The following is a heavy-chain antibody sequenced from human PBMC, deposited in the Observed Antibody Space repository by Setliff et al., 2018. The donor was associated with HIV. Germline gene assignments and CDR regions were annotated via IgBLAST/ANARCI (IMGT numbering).Heavy chain of an antibody. D-gene: IGHD6-19*01. V-gene: IGHV4-38-2*01. CDR1: GYSISSGYY. CDR3: ARVRGSSGWYVFDY. Sequence: PSETLSLTCAVSGYSISSGYYWGWIRQPPGKGLEWIGTIYHSGSTYYNPSLKSRLTISVDTSKNQFSLKLNSVTAADTAVYYCARVRGSSGWYVFDYWGQGTLVTVS. CDR2: IYHSGST. J-gene: IGHJ4*02.